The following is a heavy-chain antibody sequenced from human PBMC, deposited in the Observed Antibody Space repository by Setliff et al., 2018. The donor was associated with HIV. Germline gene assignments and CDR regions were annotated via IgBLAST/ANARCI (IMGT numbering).Heavy chain of an antibody. D-gene: IGHD2-15*01. Sequence: PGGSLRLSCAASGFTFSSYAMSWVRQAPGSGLEWVSSISSSGSYIYYIDSVKGRFTISRDNAKKSLYLQMSSLRAEDAAVYYCARGLSGGYCSGGSCYPFDLWGQGTQVTVSS. CDR1: GFTFSSYA. CDR2: ISSSGSYI. CDR3: ARGLSGGYCSGGSCYPFDL. J-gene: IGHJ4*02. V-gene: IGHV3-21*01.